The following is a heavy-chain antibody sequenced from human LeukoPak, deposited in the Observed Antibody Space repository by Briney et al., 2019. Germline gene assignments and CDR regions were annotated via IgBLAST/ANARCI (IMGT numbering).Heavy chain of an antibody. Sequence: SETPSFTCTVSGGSISSGSYYWSWIRQPAGKGLEWIGRIYTSGSTNYNPSLKSRVTISVDTSKNQFSLKLSSVTAADTAVYYCARDKGRGVVAFDIWGQGTMVTVSS. CDR1: GGSISSGSYY. CDR3: ARDKGRGVVAFDI. CDR2: IYTSGST. J-gene: IGHJ3*02. D-gene: IGHD2-8*01. V-gene: IGHV4-61*02.